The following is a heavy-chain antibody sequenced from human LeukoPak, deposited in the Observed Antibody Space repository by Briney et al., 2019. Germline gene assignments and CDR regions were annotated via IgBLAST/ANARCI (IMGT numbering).Heavy chain of an antibody. CDR2: ISYDGSNK. CDR1: GFTFSSYG. CDR3: ARDLGSSDLFDY. J-gene: IGHJ4*02. D-gene: IGHD6-6*01. Sequence: PGRSLRLSCAASGFTFSSYGMHWVRQAPGKGLEWVAVISYDGSNKYYADSVKGRFTISRDNSKNTLYLQMNSLRAEDTAVYYCARDLGSSDLFDYRGQGTLVTVSS. V-gene: IGHV3-30*19.